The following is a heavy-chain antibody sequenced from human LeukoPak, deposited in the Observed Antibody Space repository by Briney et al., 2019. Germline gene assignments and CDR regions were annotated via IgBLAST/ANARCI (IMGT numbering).Heavy chain of an antibody. CDR1: GYTFTGYY. J-gene: IGHJ4*02. V-gene: IGHV1-2*02. CDR2: INPNSGGT. Sequence: ASVKVSCKASGYTFTGYYMHWVRQAPGQGLEWMGWINPNSGGTNYAQKFQGRVTMTRDTSISTAYMELSRLRSDDTAVYYCARERVAGTRGGSRVGYFDYWGQGTLVTVSS. D-gene: IGHD6-19*01. CDR3: ARERVAGTRGGSRVGYFDY.